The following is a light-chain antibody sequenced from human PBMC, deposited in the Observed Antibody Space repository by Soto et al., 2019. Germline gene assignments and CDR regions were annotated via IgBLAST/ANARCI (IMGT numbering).Light chain of an antibody. CDR3: MQLSHFPRT. Sequence: GLTQSQVSSLVTFGQRASISCRSSEAPVHSDGTPSLIWLQQRPALPPRLLIYQISNRFSGVPDRFSGSGAGTDFTLKISRVEAEDIGVYYCMQLSHFPRTFGQGTKVEVK. J-gene: IGKJ1*01. V-gene: IGKV2-24*01. CDR1: EAPVHSDGTPS. CDR2: QIS.